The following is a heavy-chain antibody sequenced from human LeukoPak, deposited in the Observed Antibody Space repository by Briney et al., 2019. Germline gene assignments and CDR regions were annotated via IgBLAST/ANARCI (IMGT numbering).Heavy chain of an antibody. V-gene: IGHV3-30*01. CDR3: ARDGYCSTTNCYSWFDV. Sequence: GGSLRLSCAASGCTFSSSAMHWVRQAPGKGLEWVAVISYDGSDKYHADSVKGRFTISRDNSKNTLYLQMNSLRAEDTAVYYCARDGYCSTTNCYSWFDVWGQGTLVTVSS. CDR1: GCTFSSSA. D-gene: IGHD2-2*03. J-gene: IGHJ5*02. CDR2: ISYDGSDK.